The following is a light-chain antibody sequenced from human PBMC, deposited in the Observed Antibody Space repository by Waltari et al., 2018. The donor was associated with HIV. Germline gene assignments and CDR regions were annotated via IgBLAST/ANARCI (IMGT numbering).Light chain of an antibody. CDR2: DVN. Sequence: HSALTQPRSVSGSPGQSVTISCTGTSSDIGAYDYVSWFQKFPGRAPKLLIFDVNKRPSGVPDRFSDFKSGDTASLTISGLQPDDESDYFCSSYGGVASYLIFGGGTTLTVL. J-gene: IGLJ2*01. V-gene: IGLV2-11*01. CDR1: SSDIGAYDY. CDR3: SSYGGVASYLI.